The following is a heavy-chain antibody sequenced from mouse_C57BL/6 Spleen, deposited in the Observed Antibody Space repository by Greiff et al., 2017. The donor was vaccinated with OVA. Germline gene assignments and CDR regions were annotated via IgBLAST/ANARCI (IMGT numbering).Heavy chain of an antibody. Sequence: EVKVVESGAELVKPGASVKLSCTASGFNIKDYYMHWVKQRTEQGLEWIGRIDPADGETQYAQKFQGKATLTVDTSSNTAYMQLSSLTSEDTAVYYCARSGQLKQLAYWGQGTLVTVSA. CDR1: GFNIKDYY. D-gene: IGHD3-2*02. CDR2: IDPADGET. V-gene: IGHV14-2*01. CDR3: ARSGQLKQLAY. J-gene: IGHJ3*01.